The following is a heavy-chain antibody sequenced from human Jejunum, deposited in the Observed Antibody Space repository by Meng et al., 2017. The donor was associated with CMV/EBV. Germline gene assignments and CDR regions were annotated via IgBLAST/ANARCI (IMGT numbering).Heavy chain of an antibody. J-gene: IGHJ5*02. CDR2: ISHSGGD. CDR3: AREMWLDL. D-gene: IGHD5-12*01. Sequence: QVQLQQSCPVRLKSSETLSLPCSFSGGSITSPDWRSWVRQSPGKGLEWIGEISHSGGDKYNPSLKPRVKISVDKSKNQFFLELTSVTAADTAVYYCAREMWLDLWGQGTLVTVSS. V-gene: IGHV4-4*02. CDR1: GGSITSPDW.